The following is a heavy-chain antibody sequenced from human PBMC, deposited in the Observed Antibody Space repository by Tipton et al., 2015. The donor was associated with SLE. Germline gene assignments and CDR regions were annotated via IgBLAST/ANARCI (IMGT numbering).Heavy chain of an antibody. CDR2: INHSGST. Sequence: TLSLTCAVYGGSFSGYYWSWIRQPPGKGLEWIGEINHSGSTNYNPSLKSRVTISVDTSKNQFSLKLSSVTAADTAVYYCARLIADYGDYGWYFDLWGRGTLITVSS. D-gene: IGHD4-17*01. V-gene: IGHV4-34*01. J-gene: IGHJ2*01. CDR1: GGSFSGYY. CDR3: ARLIADYGDYGWYFDL.